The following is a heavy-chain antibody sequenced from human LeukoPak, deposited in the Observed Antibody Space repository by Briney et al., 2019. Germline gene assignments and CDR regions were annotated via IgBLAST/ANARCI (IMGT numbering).Heavy chain of an antibody. CDR1: GFTFSSYA. Sequence: GGSLRLSCAASGFTFSSYAMSWVRQAPGKGLEWVSAISGSGGSTYYADSVKGRFTISRDNSKNTLYLQMNSLRAEDTAVYYCAKAYYDILTGYYLLFDHWGXGTXVTVSS. CDR2: ISGSGGST. D-gene: IGHD3-9*01. CDR3: AKAYYDILTGYYLLFDH. V-gene: IGHV3-23*01. J-gene: IGHJ4*02.